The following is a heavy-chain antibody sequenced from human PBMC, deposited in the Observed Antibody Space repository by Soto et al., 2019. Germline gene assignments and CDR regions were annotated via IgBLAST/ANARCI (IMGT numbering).Heavy chain of an antibody. Sequence: PGGSLRLSCAASGFTLSSYAMSWVRQAPGKGLEWVSAISGSGGSTYYADSVKGRFTISRDNSKNTLYLQMNSLRAEDTAVYYCAKSASLTRTIFGVVDVWGKGTTVTVSS. J-gene: IGHJ6*04. CDR2: ISGSGGST. CDR1: GFTLSSYA. V-gene: IGHV3-23*01. D-gene: IGHD3-3*01. CDR3: AKSASLTRTIFGVVDV.